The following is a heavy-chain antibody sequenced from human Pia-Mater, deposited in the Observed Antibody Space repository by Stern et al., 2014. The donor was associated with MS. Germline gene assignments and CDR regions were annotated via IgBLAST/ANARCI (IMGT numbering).Heavy chain of an antibody. CDR3: AKGVWGSYLNAFDM. J-gene: IGHJ3*02. CDR1: GFRFSSSA. CDR2: ISASGGST. V-gene: IGHV3-23*04. D-gene: IGHD3-16*02. Sequence: EVQLVESGGGFVQPGGSLRLSCAASGFRFSSSAMSWVRQTPGKGLEWVSGISASGGSTYYADSVKGRFTISRDKSKNTLFLQMNSLRAEDTAVYYCAKGVWGSYLNAFDMWGQGTMVTVSS.